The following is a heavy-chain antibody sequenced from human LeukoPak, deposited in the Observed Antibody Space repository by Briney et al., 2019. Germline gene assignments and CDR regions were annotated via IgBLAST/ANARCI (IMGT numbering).Heavy chain of an antibody. D-gene: IGHD5-18*01. Sequence: SETLSLTCTVSGGSISSSSYYWGWIRQPPGKGLEWIGSIYYSGSTYYNPSLKSRVTISVDTSKNQFSLKLSSVTAADTAVYYCGRLVGGYSNGIFDYWAREPWSPSPQ. V-gene: IGHV4-39*01. CDR3: GRLVGGYSNGIFDY. CDR2: IYYSGST. CDR1: GGSISSSSYY. J-gene: IGHJ4*02.